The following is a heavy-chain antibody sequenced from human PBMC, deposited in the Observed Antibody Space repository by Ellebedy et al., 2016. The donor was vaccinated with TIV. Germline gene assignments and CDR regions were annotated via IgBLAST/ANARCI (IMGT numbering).Heavy chain of an antibody. CDR3: AKNVIRKRVAGLNDY. V-gene: IGHV3-23*01. CDR2: INDNGNST. J-gene: IGHJ4*02. Sequence: GESLKISXVASGLTFSTYVLSWVRQAPGKGLECVSTINDNGNSTYFADSVKGRFTISRDNSKNKLYLQMNSLRAEDTGVYYCAKNVIRKRVAGLNDYWGQGTLVSVSS. CDR1: GLTFSTYV. D-gene: IGHD6-19*01.